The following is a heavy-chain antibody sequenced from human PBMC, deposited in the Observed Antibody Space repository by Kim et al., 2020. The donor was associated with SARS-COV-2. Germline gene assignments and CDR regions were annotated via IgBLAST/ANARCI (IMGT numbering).Heavy chain of an antibody. Sequence: NYAQKFQGRVTISADESTSTAYMGLSSLRSEDTAVDYCARICGDCYPNLGYWGQGTLVTVSS. D-gene: IGHD2-21*02. CDR3: ARICGDCYPNLGY. V-gene: IGHV1-69*01. J-gene: IGHJ4*02.